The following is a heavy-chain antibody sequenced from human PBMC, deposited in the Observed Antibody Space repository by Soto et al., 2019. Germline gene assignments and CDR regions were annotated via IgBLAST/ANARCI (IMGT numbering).Heavy chain of an antibody. CDR3: GRVVEGATRHTDLDS. CDR2: VYYSGGA. Sequence: SETLSLTCTVSGVSIHNSHSFWGWIRQPPGKGLEFIGTVYYSGGAHYNSSLKSRVTISVDTANNQVSLRMRSLTAADTAVYYCGRVVEGATRHTDLDSWGRGTLVTVS. V-gene: IGHV4-39*01. J-gene: IGHJ5*01. CDR1: GVSIHNSHSF. D-gene: IGHD2-21*01.